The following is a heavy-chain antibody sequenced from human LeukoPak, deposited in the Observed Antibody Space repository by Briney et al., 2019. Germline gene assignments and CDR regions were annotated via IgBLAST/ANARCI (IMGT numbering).Heavy chain of an antibody. J-gene: IGHJ4*02. CDR2: ISGSSSDI. Sequence: GGSLRLSCTSSGFTFHDYSMSWVRQAPGKGLEWVSSISGSSSDIYYADSVKGRFTISRDNSKNSLYLQMKSLRAEDTALYYCARRGYHDYSGFDYWGQGTLVTVSS. CDR1: GFTFHDYS. V-gene: IGHV3-21*01. CDR3: ARRGYHDYSGFDY. D-gene: IGHD3-16*01.